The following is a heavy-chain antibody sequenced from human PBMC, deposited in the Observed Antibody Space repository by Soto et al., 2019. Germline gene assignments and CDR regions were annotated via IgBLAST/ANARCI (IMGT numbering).Heavy chain of an antibody. Sequence: GGSLRLSCAASGFTFTTYAIHWVRQAPGKGLEWVAVISSDGIDKYHADSVKGRFTISRDNSKNTLYLQMNSLRPEDTAVYYCARDSDIGAAGYFFDHWGQGTLVTVSS. CDR2: ISSDGIDK. D-gene: IGHD6-13*01. V-gene: IGHV3-30-3*01. J-gene: IGHJ4*02. CDR1: GFTFTTYA. CDR3: ARDSDIGAAGYFFDH.